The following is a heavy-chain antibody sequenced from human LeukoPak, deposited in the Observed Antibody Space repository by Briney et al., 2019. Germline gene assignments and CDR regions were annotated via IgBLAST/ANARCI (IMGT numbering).Heavy chain of an antibody. J-gene: IGHJ6*02. D-gene: IGHD6-19*01. CDR3: ARMGKQRLITH. CDR2: IYYSGST. CDR1: GGSISSYY. V-gene: IGHV4-59*01. Sequence: SETLSLTCTVSGGSISSYYWSWIRQPPGKGLEWIGYIYYSGSTNYNPSLKSRVTISVDTSKNQFSLKLSSVTAADTAVYYCARMGKQRLITHWGQGTTVTVSS.